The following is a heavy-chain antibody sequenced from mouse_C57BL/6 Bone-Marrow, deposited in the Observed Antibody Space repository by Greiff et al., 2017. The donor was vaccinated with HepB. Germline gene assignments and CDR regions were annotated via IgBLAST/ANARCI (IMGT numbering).Heavy chain of an antibody. CDR1: GYTFTEYP. D-gene: IGHD2-1*01. V-gene: IGHV1-62-2*01. Sequence: VQLQQSGAELVKPGASVTLSCKASGYTFTEYPIHWVKQRSGQGLAWIGWFYPGSGSIKYNEKFKDKATLTADTSSSTVYMELSRLTSEDSAVYFCARHDYGNYPFDYWGQGTTLTVSS. CDR2: FYPGSGSI. J-gene: IGHJ2*01. CDR3: ARHDYGNYPFDY.